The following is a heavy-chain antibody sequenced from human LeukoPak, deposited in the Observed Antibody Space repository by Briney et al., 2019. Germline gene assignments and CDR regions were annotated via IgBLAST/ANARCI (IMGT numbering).Heavy chain of an antibody. Sequence: PGGSLRLSCAASGFTFSSYGMHWVRQAPGKGLEWVAFIRYDGSNKYYADSVKGRFTISRDNSKNTLYLQMNSLRAEDTAVYYCAKELQTYDFWSGSVDYWGQGTLVTVSS. CDR3: AKELQTYDFWSGSVDY. D-gene: IGHD3-3*01. V-gene: IGHV3-30*02. CDR1: GFTFSSYG. CDR2: IRYDGSNK. J-gene: IGHJ4*02.